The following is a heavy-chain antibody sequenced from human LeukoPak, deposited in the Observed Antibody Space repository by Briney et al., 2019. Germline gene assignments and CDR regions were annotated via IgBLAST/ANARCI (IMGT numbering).Heavy chain of an antibody. Sequence: ASVKVSCKASGYTFTNYGISWVRQAPGQGLEWMGWISAYNGNTKYTQTLQGRVTMTTDTSTSTAYMELRSLRSDDTAVYYCARDFAAAGTWGYWGQGTLVIVSS. CDR2: ISAYNGNT. V-gene: IGHV1-18*01. D-gene: IGHD6-13*01. CDR1: GYTFTNYG. CDR3: ARDFAAAGTWGY. J-gene: IGHJ4*02.